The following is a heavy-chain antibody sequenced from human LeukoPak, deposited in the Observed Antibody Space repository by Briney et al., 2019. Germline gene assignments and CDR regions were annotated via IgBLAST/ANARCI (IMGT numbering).Heavy chain of an antibody. J-gene: IGHJ3*02. D-gene: IGHD3-10*01. CDR2: INWNGGST. CDR1: GFTLDDYG. Sequence: GGSLRLSCAASGFTLDDYGMSWVRQAPGKGLEWVSGINWNGGSTGYADSVKGRFTISRDNAKNSLYLQMNSLRAEDTALYYCARDLTMVRGVIITNAFDIWGQGTMVTVSS. CDR3: ARDLTMVRGVIITNAFDI. V-gene: IGHV3-20*04.